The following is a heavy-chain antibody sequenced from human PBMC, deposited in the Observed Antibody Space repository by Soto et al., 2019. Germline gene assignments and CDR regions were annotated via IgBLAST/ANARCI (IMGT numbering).Heavy chain of an antibody. D-gene: IGHD1-7*01. CDR3: SREGGNTGTPDY. CDR1: GYAFINYA. Sequence: QVQMVQSGAEVKKPGTSVKVSCKASGYAFINYAVTWVRQAPGEGLEWMGWISPSNDNSYSAQKFQDRPTMPTETASNTAYLELGRLTSDDTAGYYCSREGGNTGTPDYWGQGTLVTVPS. J-gene: IGHJ4*02. CDR2: ISPSNDNS. V-gene: IGHV1-18*01.